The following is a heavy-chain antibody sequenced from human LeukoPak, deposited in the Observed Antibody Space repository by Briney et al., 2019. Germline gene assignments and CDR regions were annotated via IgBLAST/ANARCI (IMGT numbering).Heavy chain of an antibody. V-gene: IGHV3-74*01. CDR2: IKSDGSSI. CDR3: ARSDRFDP. J-gene: IGHJ5*02. D-gene: IGHD2-21*02. CDR1: GFTFSSYW. Sequence: GGSLRLSCAASGFTFSSYWMHWVRQAPGKGLVWVSRIKSDGSSISYADSVKGRFTISRDNAKNTLYLQMNSLRVEDTAVYYCARSDRFDPWGQGTLVTVSS.